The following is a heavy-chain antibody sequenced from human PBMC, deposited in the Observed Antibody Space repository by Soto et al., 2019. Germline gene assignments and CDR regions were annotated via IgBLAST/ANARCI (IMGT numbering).Heavy chain of an antibody. Sequence: QVQLVQSGAEVKKPGSSVKVSCEASGGTFSGHAISWVRQAPGQRPEWMGGLIPLFGTTQHAQNFQDRLTITADKSTSTAYMELTSLRFEDTSIYYCARGPNWGYRFDSWGQGTLVTVSS. CDR1: GGTFSGHA. CDR2: LIPLFGTT. D-gene: IGHD7-27*01. V-gene: IGHV1-69*06. CDR3: ARGPNWGYRFDS. J-gene: IGHJ4*02.